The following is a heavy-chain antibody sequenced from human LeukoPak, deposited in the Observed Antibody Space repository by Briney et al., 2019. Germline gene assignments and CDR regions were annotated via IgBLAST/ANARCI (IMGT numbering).Heavy chain of an antibody. CDR1: DGTFSSYA. V-gene: IGHV1-69*06. CDR2: IIPIFGTA. CDR3: ARETGGDYYYYYYMDV. J-gene: IGHJ6*03. Sequence: VAPLKVSCKAFDGTFSSYATSWVRQAPGQGLEWMGRIIPIFGTANYAQKFQGRVTITADKSTSTAYMELSSLRSEDTAVYYCARETGGDYYYYYYMDVWGKGATVTVSS. D-gene: IGHD1-26*01.